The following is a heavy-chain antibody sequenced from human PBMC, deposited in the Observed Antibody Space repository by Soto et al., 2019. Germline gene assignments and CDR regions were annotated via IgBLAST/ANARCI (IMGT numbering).Heavy chain of an antibody. V-gene: IGHV3-30*18. CDR1: GFTFSSYG. CDR2: ISYDGSNK. CDR3: AKDHRLDYYYGMDV. J-gene: IGHJ6*02. Sequence: LRLSCAASGFTFSSYGMHWVRQAPGKGLEWVAVISYDGSNKYYADSVKGRFTISRDNSKNTLYLQMNSLRAEDTAVYYCAKDHRLDYYYGMDVWGQGTTVTVSS. D-gene: IGHD2-21*01.